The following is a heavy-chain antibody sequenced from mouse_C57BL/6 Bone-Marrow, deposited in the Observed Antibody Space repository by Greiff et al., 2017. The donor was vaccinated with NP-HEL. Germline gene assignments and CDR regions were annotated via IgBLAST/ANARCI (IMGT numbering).Heavy chain of an antibody. V-gene: IGHV1-64*01. CDR1: GYTFTSYW. J-gene: IGHJ2*01. Sequence: QVQLKQPGAELVKPGASVKLSCKASGYTFTSYWMHWVKQRPGQGLEWIGMIHPTSGSTNYNEKFKSKATLTVDQSSSTAYMQRSSLTSEDSAVYYGARWDYCGSSYVCDYWGQGTTLTVSS. CDR3: ARWDYCGSSYVCDY. D-gene: IGHD1-1*01. CDR2: IHPTSGST.